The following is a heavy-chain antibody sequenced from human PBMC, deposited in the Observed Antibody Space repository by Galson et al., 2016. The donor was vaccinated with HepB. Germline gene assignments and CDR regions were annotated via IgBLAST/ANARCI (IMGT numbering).Heavy chain of an antibody. D-gene: IGHD6-19*01. Sequence: SETLSLTCAVSGGSITNDKWWHWVRQPPGKGLEWIGEIYHTGSTNRNPSLKSRLTMSVDKSKNQFSLNLDSATAADTAIYYWATSLRLAGTDAFDIWGQGIMVTVSS. CDR1: GGSITNDKW. CDR2: IYHTGST. V-gene: IGHV4-4*02. CDR3: ATSLRLAGTDAFDI. J-gene: IGHJ3*02.